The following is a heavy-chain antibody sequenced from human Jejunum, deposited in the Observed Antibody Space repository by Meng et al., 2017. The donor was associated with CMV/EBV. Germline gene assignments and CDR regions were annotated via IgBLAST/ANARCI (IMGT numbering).Heavy chain of an antibody. CDR1: GFTFSTYE. J-gene: IGHJ4*02. D-gene: IGHD2/OR15-2a*01. CDR2: ISNTGTTI. V-gene: IGHV3-48*03. Sequence: SGFTFSTYEINWVRQAPGKGLEWTSYISNTGTTIYYAGSVQGRFTISRDNAKNSLYLQMNSLRAEDTAIYYCAKAGAFDHFFDYWGQGTRVTVSS. CDR3: AKAGAFDHFFDY.